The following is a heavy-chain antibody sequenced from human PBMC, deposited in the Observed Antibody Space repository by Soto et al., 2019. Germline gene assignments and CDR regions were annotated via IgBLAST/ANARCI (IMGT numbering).Heavy chain of an antibody. CDR2: IYYSGST. V-gene: IGHV4-31*03. CDR1: GGSISSGGYY. CDR3: AREGVVVAGGRHFYWFDP. Sequence: PSETLSLTCTVSGGSISSGGYYWSWIRQHPGKGLEWIGYIYYSGSTYYNPSLKSRVTISVDTSRNQFSLKLSSVTAADTAVYYCAREGVVVAGGRHFYWFDPWGQGTLVTVSS. J-gene: IGHJ5*02. D-gene: IGHD2-15*01.